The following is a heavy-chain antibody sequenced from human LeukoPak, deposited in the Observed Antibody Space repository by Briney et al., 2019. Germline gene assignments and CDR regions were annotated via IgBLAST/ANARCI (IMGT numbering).Heavy chain of an antibody. Sequence: KPGRSLRLSCTASGFTFGDYAMSWFRQPPGKGLEWIGEINHSGSTNYNPSLKSRVTISVDTSKNQFSLKLSSVTAADTAVYYCARWAHAFDIWGQGTMVTVSS. V-gene: IGHV4-34*01. CDR3: ARWAHAFDI. CDR2: INHSGST. CDR1: GFTFGDYA. J-gene: IGHJ3*02.